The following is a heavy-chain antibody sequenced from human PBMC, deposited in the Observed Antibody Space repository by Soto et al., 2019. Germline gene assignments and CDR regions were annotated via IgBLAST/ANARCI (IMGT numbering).Heavy chain of an antibody. V-gene: IGHV4-30-4*01. D-gene: IGHD3-22*01. CDR2: FYSSGNT. CDR1: GDSIRSGDCY. J-gene: IGHJ4*02. Sequence: TLSLTCTVSGDSIRSGDCYWTWIRQSPGKGLEWIAYFYSSGNTYYNPSLRSRLTISPDTSKNQFSLGLNSVTAADTAIYYCARGYYDSSGLGYFDHWGQGTLVTVSS. CDR3: ARGYYDSSGLGYFDH.